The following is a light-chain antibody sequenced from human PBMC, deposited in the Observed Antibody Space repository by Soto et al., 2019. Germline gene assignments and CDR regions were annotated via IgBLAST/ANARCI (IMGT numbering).Light chain of an antibody. CDR1: SGHSSYD. J-gene: IGLJ3*02. CDR3: QTWGTGPWV. Sequence: QSVLTQSPSASASLGASVKLTCTLSSGHSSYDIAWHQQQPGKGPHFLMKVYSDGSHTKGYGIPDRFSGSSSGTERYLTISSLQSEDEADYYCQTWGTGPWVFGGGTQLTVL. CDR2: VYSDGSH. V-gene: IGLV4-69*01.